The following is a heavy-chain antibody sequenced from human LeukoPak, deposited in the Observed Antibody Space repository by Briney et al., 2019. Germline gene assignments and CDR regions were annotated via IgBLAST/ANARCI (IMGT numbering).Heavy chain of an antibody. D-gene: IGHD1-26*01. J-gene: IGHJ4*02. Sequence: PGGSLRLSCAASGFTFDSYAIHWVRQAPGKGLEWVAVISYNGTNKFYADSVKGRFTISRDNSKNTLFLQMNSLRAEDTAVYYCAIEEPLTPGFDYWGQGTLVTVSS. CDR1: GFTFDSYA. V-gene: IGHV3-30*04. CDR3: AIEEPLTPGFDY. CDR2: ISYNGTNK.